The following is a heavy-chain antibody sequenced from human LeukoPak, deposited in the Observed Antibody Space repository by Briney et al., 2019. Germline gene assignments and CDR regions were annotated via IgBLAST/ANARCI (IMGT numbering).Heavy chain of an antibody. CDR3: ARACRSTSCFDY. Sequence: GGSLRLSCAASGFTFSDYYMSWIRQAPGKGLEWVSYISSSGSTIYYADSVKGRFTISRDNAKNSLYLQVNSLRAEDTAVYYCARACRSTSCFDYWGQGTLVTVSS. CDR2: ISSSGSTI. D-gene: IGHD2-2*01. CDR1: GFTFSDYY. V-gene: IGHV3-11*01. J-gene: IGHJ4*02.